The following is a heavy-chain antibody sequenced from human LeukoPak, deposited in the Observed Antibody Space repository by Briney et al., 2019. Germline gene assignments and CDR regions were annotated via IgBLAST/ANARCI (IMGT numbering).Heavy chain of an antibody. J-gene: IGHJ4*02. CDR2: LRHDGSYQ. D-gene: IGHD3-22*01. Sequence: PGGSLRLSCAASGFTFSSYGMHWVRQAPGKGLEWVAFLRHDGSYQCYADSVKGRFTISRDNSKNTLNLQVNSLRAEDTGIYYCAKGYYDSSDFRCPDYWGQGTLVTVSS. CDR1: GFTFSSYG. V-gene: IGHV3-30*02. CDR3: AKGYYDSSDFRCPDY.